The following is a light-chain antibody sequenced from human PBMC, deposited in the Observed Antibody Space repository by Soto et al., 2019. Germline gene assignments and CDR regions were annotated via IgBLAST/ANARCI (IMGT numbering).Light chain of an antibody. J-gene: IGLJ2*01. CDR2: YDS. Sequence: SYELTQPPSVSVARGKTARITCGGNNIGSKSVHWYQQKPGQAPVLVIYYDSDRPSGIPERFSGSNSGNTATLTISRVEAGDEADYYCQVWDSSSAVVFGGGTKLTVL. CDR1: NIGSKS. CDR3: QVWDSSSAVV. V-gene: IGLV3-21*04.